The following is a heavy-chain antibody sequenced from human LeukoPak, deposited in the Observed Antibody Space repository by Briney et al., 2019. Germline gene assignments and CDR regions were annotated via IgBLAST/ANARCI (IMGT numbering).Heavy chain of an antibody. D-gene: IGHD3-9*01. CDR1: GFTFSSYW. CDR3: ARGGDRYFDSLSLFDY. CDR2: IKQDGSEK. Sequence: PGGSLRLSCAASGFTFSSYWMSWVRQAPGKGLEWVANIKQDGSEKYYVDSVEGRFTISRDNAKNSLYLQMNSLRAEDTAVYYCARGGDRYFDSLSLFDYWGQGTLVTVSS. V-gene: IGHV3-7*03. J-gene: IGHJ4*02.